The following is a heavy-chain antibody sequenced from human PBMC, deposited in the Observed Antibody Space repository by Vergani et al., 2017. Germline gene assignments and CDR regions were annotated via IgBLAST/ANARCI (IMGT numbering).Heavy chain of an antibody. CDR1: GYTFTSYG. J-gene: IGHJ6*02. CDR2: ISAYNGNT. Sequence: QVQLVQSGAEVKKPGASVKVSCKASGYTFTSYGISWVRQAPGQGLEWMGWISAYNGNTNYAQKLQGRVTMTTDTSKSTAYMELRSLRSDDTAVYYCAVLWFGDRYYYGMDVWGQGTTVTVSS. CDR3: AVLWFGDRYYYGMDV. V-gene: IGHV1-18*04. D-gene: IGHD3-10*01.